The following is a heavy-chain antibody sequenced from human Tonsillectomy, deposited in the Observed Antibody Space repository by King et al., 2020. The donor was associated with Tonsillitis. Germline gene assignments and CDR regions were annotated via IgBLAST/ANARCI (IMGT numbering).Heavy chain of an antibody. Sequence: VQLVESGGGLVKPGVSLRLSCAASGFTFSDYYMSWIRQAPGRGLEWVSYISSSGSTIYYADSVKGRLTISRDNAKNSLYLQMNSLRAEDTAVYYCARHWGDGYNYGTYYYYMDVWGKGTTVTVSS. D-gene: IGHD5-24*01. CDR1: GFTFSDYY. J-gene: IGHJ6*03. CDR2: ISSSGSTI. V-gene: IGHV3-11*01. CDR3: ARHWGDGYNYGTYYYYMDV.